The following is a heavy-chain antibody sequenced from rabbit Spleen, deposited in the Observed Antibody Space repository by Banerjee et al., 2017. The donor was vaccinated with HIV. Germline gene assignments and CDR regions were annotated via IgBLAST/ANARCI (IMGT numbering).Heavy chain of an antibody. CDR3: VREAGYAGYGDGNL. D-gene: IGHD7-1*01. CDR2: IYPVFGST. V-gene: IGHV1S7*01. J-gene: IGHJ4*01. CDR1: GFDFSSYS. Sequence: QLKETGGGLVQPGRSLTLSCKASGFDFSSYSMSWVRQAPGKGLEWIGFIYPVFGSTYYANWVNGRFTISSHNAQNTLYLQLNSLTAADTATYFCVREAGYAGYGDGNLWGPGTLVTVS.